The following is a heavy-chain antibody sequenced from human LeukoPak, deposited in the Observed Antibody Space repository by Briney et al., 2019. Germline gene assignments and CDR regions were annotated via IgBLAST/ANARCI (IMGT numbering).Heavy chain of an antibody. D-gene: IGHD3-22*01. CDR1: GFTFSDYY. CDR3: AKRAAYYYDSSGYYGYFQH. Sequence: GGSLRLSCAASGFTFSDYYMSWIRQAPGKGLEWVSYISSSGSTIYYADSVKGRFTISRDNAKNTLYLQMNSLRAEDTAVYYCAKRAAYYYDSSGYYGYFQHWGQGTLVTVSS. V-gene: IGHV3-11*01. CDR2: ISSSGSTI. J-gene: IGHJ1*01.